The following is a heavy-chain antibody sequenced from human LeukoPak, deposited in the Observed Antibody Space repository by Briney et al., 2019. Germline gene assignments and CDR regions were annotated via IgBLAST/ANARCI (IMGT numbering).Heavy chain of an antibody. V-gene: IGHV3-23*01. CDR2: IGISGGGI. Sequence: GGSLRLSCAASGFTFSYYTMYWVRQAPGKGLEWVSIIGISGGGIHYADSVKGRLTISRDNSKNTLYLQMNSLRAEDTAVYYCAREGGMIKAFDYWGQGTLVTVSS. D-gene: IGHD3-22*01. CDR1: GFTFSYYT. J-gene: IGHJ4*02. CDR3: AREGGMIKAFDY.